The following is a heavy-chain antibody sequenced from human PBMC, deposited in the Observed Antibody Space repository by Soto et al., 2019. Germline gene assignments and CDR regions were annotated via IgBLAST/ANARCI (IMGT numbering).Heavy chain of an antibody. J-gene: IGHJ5*02. CDR2: INHITIT. D-gene: IGHD3-10*01. Sequence: SETLSLTCAIYVGSFSGYSWSWIRQPPGKGLEWIGEINHITITNYNPSLKSRVTISADTSKNQFSLKLSSVTAADTAVYYCARVNYYGSGNYDESWFDPWGQGTLVTVSS. CDR3: ARVNYYGSGNYDESWFDP. CDR1: VGSFSGYS. V-gene: IGHV4-34*01.